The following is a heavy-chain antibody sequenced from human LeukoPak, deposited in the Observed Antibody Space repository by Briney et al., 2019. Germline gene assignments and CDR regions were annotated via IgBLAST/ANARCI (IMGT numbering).Heavy chain of an antibody. V-gene: IGHV3-33*01. Sequence: GGSLRLSCAASGFTFSSYGMHWVRQAPGKGLEWVAVIWYDGSNKYYADSVKGRFTISRDNPKNTLYLQMNSLRAEDTAVYYCARDGSNYDFWSGNLWHRGYYGMDVWGQGTTVTVSS. CDR3: ARDGSNYDFWSGNLWHRGYYGMDV. J-gene: IGHJ6*02. CDR2: IWYDGSNK. D-gene: IGHD3-3*01. CDR1: GFTFSSYG.